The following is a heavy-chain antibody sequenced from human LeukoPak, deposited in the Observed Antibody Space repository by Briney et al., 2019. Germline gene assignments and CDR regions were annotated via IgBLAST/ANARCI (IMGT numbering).Heavy chain of an antibody. V-gene: IGHV3-23*01. CDR3: AKVTVVVPAPSYGMDV. J-gene: IGHJ6*02. CDR1: GFPFSSYA. D-gene: IGHD2-2*01. CDR2: ISGSGDNT. Sequence: GGSLRLSCAASGFPFSSYAMSWVRQAPGKGLEWVSAISGSGDNTYYADSVKGRFTISRDNSENTLYLQMNSLRAEDTAVYYCAKVTVVVPAPSYGMDVWGQGTTVTVSS.